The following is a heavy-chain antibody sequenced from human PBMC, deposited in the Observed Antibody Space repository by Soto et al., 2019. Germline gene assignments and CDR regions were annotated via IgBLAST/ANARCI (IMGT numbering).Heavy chain of an antibody. CDR2: IYYSGST. Sequence: PSETLSLTCTVYGGSINSRSYYWGLIRQSPGKGLEWIGSIYYSGSTYYNPSLKSRVAMSVDTSKNQFSLKLRSVSAADTAVYYCARQRTSVVTQAYFDDWGQGSLVTVSS. J-gene: IGHJ4*02. V-gene: IGHV4-39*01. CDR1: GGSINSRSYY. CDR3: ARQRTSVVTQAYFDD. D-gene: IGHD2-21*02.